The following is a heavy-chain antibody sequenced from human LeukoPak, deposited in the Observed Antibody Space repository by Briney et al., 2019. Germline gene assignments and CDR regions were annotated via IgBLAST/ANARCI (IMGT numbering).Heavy chain of an antibody. J-gene: IGHJ5*02. CDR3: AREGPRLRFLSWFDP. V-gene: IGHV4-61*02. D-gene: IGHD3-3*01. CDR2: IYTSGST. Sequence: PSQTLSLTCTVSGGSISSGSYYWSWIRQPAGKGLEWIGRIYTSGSTNYNPSLKSRVAISVDTSKNQFSLKLSSVTAADTAVYYCAREGPRLRFLSWFDPWGQGTLVTVSS. CDR1: GGSISSGSYY.